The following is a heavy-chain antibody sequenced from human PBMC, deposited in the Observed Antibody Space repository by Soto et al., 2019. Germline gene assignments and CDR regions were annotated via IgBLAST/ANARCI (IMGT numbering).Heavy chain of an antibody. CDR1: GYSFTSYW. V-gene: IGHV5-10-1*01. CDR2: IDPSDSYT. D-gene: IGHD5-12*01. Sequence: GESLKISCKGSGYSFTSYWISWVRQMPGKGLEWMGRIDPSDSYTNYSPSFQGHVTISADKSISTAHLQWSSLKASDTAMYYCARQDRDGYNYVDYWGQGTLVTVSS. J-gene: IGHJ4*02. CDR3: ARQDRDGYNYVDY.